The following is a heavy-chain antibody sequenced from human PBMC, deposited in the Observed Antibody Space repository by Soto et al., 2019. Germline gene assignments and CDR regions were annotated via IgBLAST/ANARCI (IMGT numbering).Heavy chain of an antibody. V-gene: IGHV1-18*01. J-gene: IGHJ6*02. CDR3: ASPGGDCSSTSCFYYYGMDV. CDR2: ISAYNGNT. CDR1: GYTFTSYG. D-gene: IGHD2-2*01. Sequence: GASVKVSCKASGYTFTSYGISRVRQAPGQGLEWMGWISAYNGNTNYAQKLQGRVTMTTDTSTSTAYMELRSLRSDDTAVYYCASPGGDCSSTSCFYYYGMDVWGQGTTVTVSS.